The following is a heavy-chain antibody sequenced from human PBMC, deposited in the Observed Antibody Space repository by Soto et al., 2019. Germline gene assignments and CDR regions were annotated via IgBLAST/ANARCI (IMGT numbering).Heavy chain of an antibody. J-gene: IGHJ4*02. D-gene: IGHD1-1*01. V-gene: IGHV3-23*01. CDR3: AKAREYIRTSPNDNDS. Sequence: GGSLRLSCAASGFTFSSYWLSWVRQAPGGGLEWVSTISGSGGSTYYADSVKGRFTISRDNSKNTLYLQMNSLRADDTAVYYCAKAREYIRTSPNDNDSWSQGTLVTVSS. CDR2: ISGSGGST. CDR1: GFTFSSYW.